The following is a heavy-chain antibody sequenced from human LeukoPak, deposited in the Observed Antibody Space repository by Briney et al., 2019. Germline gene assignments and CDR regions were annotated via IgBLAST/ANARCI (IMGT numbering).Heavy chain of an antibody. CDR3: ARDIEAAGLFLDY. Sequence: GGSLRLSCAASGFTFSSYWMSWVRQAPGKGLEWVANIKQDGSEKYYVDSVKGRFTISRDNAKNTLYLQMNSLRAEDTAVYYCARDIEAAGLFLDYWGQGTLVTVSS. D-gene: IGHD6-13*01. J-gene: IGHJ4*02. CDR2: IKQDGSEK. V-gene: IGHV3-7*01. CDR1: GFTFSSYW.